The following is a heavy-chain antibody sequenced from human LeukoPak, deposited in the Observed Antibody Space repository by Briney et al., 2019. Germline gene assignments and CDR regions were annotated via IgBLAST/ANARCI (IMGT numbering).Heavy chain of an antibody. J-gene: IGHJ5*02. Sequence: GASVEVSCRASGYTFTVYYMHCVRQAPGQGLEWMGWINPNSCHTHYAQKFQGRHTMTRDTTISTPYMQPSRLTSDTTAVYYCAREGVLLWFGEPNNWFDPWGQGTLVTVSS. CDR3: AREGVLLWFGEPNNWFDP. CDR2: INPNSCHT. V-gene: IGHV1-2*02. D-gene: IGHD3-10*01. CDR1: GYTFTVYY.